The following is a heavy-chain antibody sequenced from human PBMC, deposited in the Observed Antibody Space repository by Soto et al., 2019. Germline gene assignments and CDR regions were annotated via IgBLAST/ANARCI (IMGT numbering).Heavy chain of an antibody. Sequence: ASVKVSCKASGYTFTGYYMHWVRQAPGQGLEWMGWINPNSGGTNYAQKFQGRVTMTRDTSISTAYMELSRLRSDDTAVYYCARGRGRITMVRGWSDYWGQGTLVTVSS. CDR2: INPNSGGT. V-gene: IGHV1-2*02. J-gene: IGHJ4*02. CDR1: GYTFTGYY. CDR3: ARGRGRITMVRGWSDY. D-gene: IGHD3-10*01.